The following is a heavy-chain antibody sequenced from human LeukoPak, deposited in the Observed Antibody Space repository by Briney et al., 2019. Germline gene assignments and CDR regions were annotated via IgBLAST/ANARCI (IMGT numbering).Heavy chain of an antibody. CDR1: GGSISSGSYY. CDR2: IYTSRST. J-gene: IGHJ3*02. CDR3: ARASHYYDSSGYYVDAFDI. V-gene: IGHV4-61*02. D-gene: IGHD3-22*01. Sequence: SETLSLTCTVSGGSISSGSYYWSWIRQPAGKGLEWIGRIYTSRSTNYNPSLKSRVTISVDTSKNQFSLKLSSVTAADTAVYYCARASHYYDSSGYYVDAFDIWGQGTMVTVSS.